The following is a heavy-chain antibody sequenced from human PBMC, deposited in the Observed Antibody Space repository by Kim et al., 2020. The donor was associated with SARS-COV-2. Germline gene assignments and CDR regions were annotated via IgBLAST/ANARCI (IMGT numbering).Heavy chain of an antibody. CDR1: GVSISNYA. Sequence: SETLSLTCTVSGVSISNYAWSWIRQPPGKGLEWIGYVYFSGATNIHPSLKGRVTMLVDTSKNQLSLKVRSVTAADTAVYYCAKWGSSSTRYGMDVWGQGTTVTVSS. J-gene: IGHJ6*02. CDR3: AKWGSSSTRYGMDV. CDR2: VYFSGAT. V-gene: IGHV4-59*13. D-gene: IGHD1-1*01.